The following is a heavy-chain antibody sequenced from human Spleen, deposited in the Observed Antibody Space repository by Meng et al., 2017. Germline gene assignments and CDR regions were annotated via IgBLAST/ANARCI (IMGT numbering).Heavy chain of an antibody. CDR3: ATRGNPYLYR. CDR1: DYTLTSDG. Sequence: ASVKVSCKVSDYTLTSDGFSWVRQAPGQGLQWMGWINIYNGITNYGRNFQGRVTLTTDTSTSTGYMELRSLPSDDTAVYYCATRGNPYLYRWGQGTLVTVSS. CDR2: INIYNGIT. D-gene: IGHD2-2*01. V-gene: IGHV1-18*04. J-gene: IGHJ5*02.